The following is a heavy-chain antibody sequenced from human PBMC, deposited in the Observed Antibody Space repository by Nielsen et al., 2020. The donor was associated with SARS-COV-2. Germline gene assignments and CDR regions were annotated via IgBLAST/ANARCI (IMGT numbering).Heavy chain of an antibody. Sequence: GGSLRLSCVASGFTFSDYYMSWVRQAPGKGLEWISYISSRGTYTGYADSVKGRFTISRDNAKNSMSLQMNSLRVEDTAVYYCARDWSRAFDVWGQGTMVTVSS. CDR1: GFTFSDYY. V-gene: IGHV3-11*06. J-gene: IGHJ3*01. CDR3: ARDWSRAFDV. CDR2: ISSRGTYT.